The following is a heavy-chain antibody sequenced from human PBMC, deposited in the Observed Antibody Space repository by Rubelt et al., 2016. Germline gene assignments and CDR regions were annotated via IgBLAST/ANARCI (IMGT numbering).Heavy chain of an antibody. Sequence: QVQLQQWGAGLLKPSETLSLTCAVYGGSFSGYYWSWSRLSPGKGLEWIAEINHRGNTNYNPSLSLKSRVTISVDTSKNQVSLDRRSVTAADTAVYYCARGRNFYGMDVWGQGTTVTVSS. CDR2: INHRGNT. CDR1: GGSFSGYY. CDR3: ARGRNFYGMDV. V-gene: IGHV4-34*02. J-gene: IGHJ6*02.